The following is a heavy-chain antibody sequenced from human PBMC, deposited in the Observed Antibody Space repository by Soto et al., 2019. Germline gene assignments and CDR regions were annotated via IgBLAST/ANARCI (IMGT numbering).Heavy chain of an antibody. D-gene: IGHD3-10*01. Sequence: QITLKESGPTLVKPTQTLTLTCTFSGFSLTTSGVGVGWIRQPPGKALEWLALIYWVDDKRYSPPLKSWLTMTGDTSKNQVVLPIPTMDPVDTATYYCAHRHYYGAGNLGMDVWGEGTTVTVSS. CDR2: IYWVDDK. CDR3: AHRHYYGAGNLGMDV. V-gene: IGHV2-5*02. J-gene: IGHJ6*04. CDR1: GFSLTTSGVG.